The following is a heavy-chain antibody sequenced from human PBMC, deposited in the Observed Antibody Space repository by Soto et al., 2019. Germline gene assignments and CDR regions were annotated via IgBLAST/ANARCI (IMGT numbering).Heavy chain of an antibody. CDR3: ARGGISHWAYFYYMDV. V-gene: IGHV4-34*01. CDR2: INHLGSI. CDR1: GGSLSDYF. J-gene: IGHJ6*03. Sequence: SETLSLTCVVSGGSLSDYFWSWIRQPPGMALEWIGEINHLGSINYNPSLKSRVTMSVDTSKNQFTLTLNSVTAADTATYYCARGGISHWAYFYYMDVWDRGTTVTVSS. D-gene: IGHD2-21*01.